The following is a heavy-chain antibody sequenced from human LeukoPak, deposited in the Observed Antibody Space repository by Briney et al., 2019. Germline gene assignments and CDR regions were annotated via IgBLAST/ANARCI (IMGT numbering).Heavy chain of an antibody. CDR2: INPNSGGT. CDR1: GYTFTGYY. V-gene: IGHV1-2*02. CDR3: ARGGWIQRDHDAFDI. J-gene: IGHJ3*02. D-gene: IGHD5-18*01. Sequence: ASVKVSCKASGYTFTGYYMHWVRQAPGQGLEWMGWINPNSGGTNYAQKFQGRVTMTRNTSISTAYMELSSLRSEDTAVYYCARGGWIQRDHDAFDIWGQGTMVTVSS.